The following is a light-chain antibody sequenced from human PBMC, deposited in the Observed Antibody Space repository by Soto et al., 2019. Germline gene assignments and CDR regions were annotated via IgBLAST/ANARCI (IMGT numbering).Light chain of an antibody. CDR3: AAWDVSLVV. J-gene: IGLJ2*01. CDR1: SSNIGTNT. V-gene: IGLV1-44*01. CDR2: SDN. Sequence: QSVLTQPPSASGTPGQRVTIFCSGSSSNIGTNTVIWYQQLPGAAPKLLISSDNQRPSGVPDRFSGSKSGTSASLAISGLQSEDEADYYCAAWDVSLVVFGGGTKVTVL.